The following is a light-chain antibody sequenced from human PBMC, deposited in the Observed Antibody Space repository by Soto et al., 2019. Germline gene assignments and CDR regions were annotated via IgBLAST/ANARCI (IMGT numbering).Light chain of an antibody. Sequence: QSVLTQPASVSGSPGQSITISCTGTSNDVGGYNYVSWYQQHPGKAPKLMIYDVSNRPSGVSNRFYASKSGNTASLTISGLQAEDEADYYCSSYTTSSTLVLFGGGTQLTVL. V-gene: IGLV2-14*03. CDR3: SSYTTSSTLVL. CDR2: DVS. CDR1: SNDVGGYNY. J-gene: IGLJ2*01.